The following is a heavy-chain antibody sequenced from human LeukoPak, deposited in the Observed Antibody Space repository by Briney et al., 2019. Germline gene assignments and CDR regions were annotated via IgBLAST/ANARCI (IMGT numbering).Heavy chain of an antibody. CDR1: GFTFRSYA. CDR2: ISGSGGST. Sequence: GGSLRLSCAASGFTFRSYAMRWVRQAPGKGLEWVSAISGSGGSTYYADSVKGRFTISRDNSKNTLYLQMNSLRAEDTAVYYCAKDQVFIAKSDYWGQGTLVTVSS. CDR3: AKDQVFIAKSDY. J-gene: IGHJ4*02. V-gene: IGHV3-23*01. D-gene: IGHD6-13*01.